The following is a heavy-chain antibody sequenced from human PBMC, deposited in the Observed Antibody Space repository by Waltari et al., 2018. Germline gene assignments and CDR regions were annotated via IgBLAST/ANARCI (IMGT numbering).Heavy chain of an antibody. CDR1: GFTFSSGA. V-gene: IGHV3-23*04. D-gene: IGHD2-2*01. Sequence: EVQLVEHGGGLVQPGGALRICCAASGFTFSSGAMSRVRQAPGKGLVLVSAISGSGGSTYYAYSVKGRFTISRDNSKNTLYLQMNSLRAEDTAVYYCAKDWGVVPAVDFDYWGQGTLVTVSS. J-gene: IGHJ4*02. CDR2: ISGSGGST. CDR3: AKDWGVVPAVDFDY.